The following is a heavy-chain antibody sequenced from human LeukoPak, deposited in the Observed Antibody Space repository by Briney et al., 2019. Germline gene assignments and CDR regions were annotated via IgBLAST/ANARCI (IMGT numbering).Heavy chain of an antibody. D-gene: IGHD3-10*01. CDR2: IYHSGST. CDR1: GGSISSGGYY. V-gene: IGHV4-30-2*05. J-gene: IGHJ4*02. Sequence: SETLSLTCTVSGGSISSGGYYWSWIRQPPGKGLEWIGYIYHSGSTYYNPSLKSRVTISVDTSKNQFSLKLSSVTAADTAVYYCARLTMVRGVIINPALDYWGQGTLVTVSS. CDR3: ARLTMVRGVIINPALDY.